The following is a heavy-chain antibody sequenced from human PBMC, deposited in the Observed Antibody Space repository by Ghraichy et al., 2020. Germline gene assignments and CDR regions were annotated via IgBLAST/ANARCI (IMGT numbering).Heavy chain of an antibody. D-gene: IGHD3-10*01. CDR1: GGSISSSNW. CDR3: ATDPRVRGPGGMDV. Sequence: SETLSLTCAVSGGSISSSNWWSWVRQPPGKGLEWIGEIYHSGSTNYNPSLKSRVTISVGKSKNQFSLKLSSVTAADTAVYYCATDPRVRGPGGMDVWGQGTTVTVSS. CDR2: IYHSGST. J-gene: IGHJ6*02. V-gene: IGHV4-4*02.